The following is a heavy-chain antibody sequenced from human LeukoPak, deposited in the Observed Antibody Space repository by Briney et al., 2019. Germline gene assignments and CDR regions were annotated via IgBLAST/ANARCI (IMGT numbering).Heavy chain of an antibody. D-gene: IGHD3-3*01. CDR2: ISSSSSYI. CDR3: AKTDRTGALGRFRMRSDAFDI. J-gene: IGHJ3*02. CDR1: GFTFSSYS. V-gene: IGHV3-21*04. Sequence: GGSLRLSCAASGFTFSSYSMNWVRQAPGKGLEWVSSISSSSSYIYYADSVKGRFTISRDNSKNMLYLQMNSLRAEDTAVYYCAKTDRTGALGRFRMRSDAFDIWGQGTMVTVSS.